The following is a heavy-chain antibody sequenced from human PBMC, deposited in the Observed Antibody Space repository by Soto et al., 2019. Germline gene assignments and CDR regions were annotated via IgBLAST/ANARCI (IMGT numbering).Heavy chain of an antibody. CDR2: IIPIFGTA. V-gene: IGHV1-69*13. D-gene: IGHD3-10*01. J-gene: IGHJ6*02. CDR3: ARDRIPECMLCSYYGSGSPKVEGGYYYYGMDV. Sequence: GASVKVSCKASGGTFSSYAISWVRQAPGQGLEWMGGIIPIFGTANYAQKFQGRVTITADESTSTAYMELSSLRSEDTAVYYCARDRIPECMLCSYYGSGSPKVEGGYYYYGMDVWGQGTTVTVSS. CDR1: GGTFSSYA.